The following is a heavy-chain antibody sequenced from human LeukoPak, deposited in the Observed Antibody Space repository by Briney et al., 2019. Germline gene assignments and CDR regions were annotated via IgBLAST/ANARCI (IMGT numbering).Heavy chain of an antibody. CDR3: ARGREPSGDYVL. CDR2: INHSGST. CDR1: GGSFSGYY. J-gene: IGHJ4*02. V-gene: IGHV4-34*01. Sequence: SETLSLTCAVYGGSFSGYYWSWIRQPPGKGLEWIGEINHSGSTNYNPSLKSRVTISVDTSKNQFSLKLNSVTAADTAVYYCARGREPSGDYVLWGQGTLVTVSS. D-gene: IGHD4-17*01.